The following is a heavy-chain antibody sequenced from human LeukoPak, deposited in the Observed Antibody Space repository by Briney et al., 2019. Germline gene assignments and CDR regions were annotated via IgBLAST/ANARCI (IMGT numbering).Heavy chain of an antibody. CDR3: ARDISSDYNY. CDR1: GFTSSSYN. D-gene: IGHD3-3*02. J-gene: IGHJ4*02. V-gene: IGHV3-48*02. CDR2: ISSSSSPI. Sequence: GGSLRLSCAASGFTSSSYNMNWVRQTPGKGLEWVSYISSSSSPIYYADSVKGRFTISRDNAKNSLYLQMNSLRDEDTAVYYCARDISSDYNYWGQGTLVTVSS.